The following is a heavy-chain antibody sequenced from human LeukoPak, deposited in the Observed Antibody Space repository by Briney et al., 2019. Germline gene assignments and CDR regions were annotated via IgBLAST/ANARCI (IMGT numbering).Heavy chain of an antibody. CDR1: GYTFTSYD. D-gene: IGHD6-13*01. V-gene: IGHV1-8*01. CDR3: ARVGQQLGNWFDP. CDR2: MNPNSGNT. J-gene: IGHJ5*02. Sequence: ASVKVSCKASGYTFTSYDIDWVRQATGQGLEWMGWMNPNSGNTGYAQKFQGRVTMTRNTSISTAYMELSSLRSEDTAVYYCARVGQQLGNWFDPWGQGTLVTVSS.